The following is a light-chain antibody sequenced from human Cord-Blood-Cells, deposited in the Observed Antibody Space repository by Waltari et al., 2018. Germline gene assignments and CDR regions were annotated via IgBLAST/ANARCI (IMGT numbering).Light chain of an antibody. CDR3: CSYAGSYTFVV. J-gene: IGLJ2*01. V-gene: IGLV2-11*01. CDR1: SSDVGGYNY. CDR2: DVS. Sequence: QSALTQPRSVSGSPGQSVTISCTGTSSDVGGYNYVSWYQQHTGKAPKLMIYDVSKRPAGGPDRFSGSKSCNTASLTFSGLQAEDEADYYCCSYAGSYTFVVFGGGTKLTVL.